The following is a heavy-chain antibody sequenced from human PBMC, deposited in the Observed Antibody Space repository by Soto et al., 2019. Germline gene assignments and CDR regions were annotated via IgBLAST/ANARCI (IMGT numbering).Heavy chain of an antibody. CDR2: IYTSGST. Sequence: SETLSLTCTVSGGSISSYYWSWVRQPAGKGLEWIGRIYTSGSTNYNPSLKSRVTMSVDTSKNQFSLKLSSVTAADTAVYYCASLIWFGEFYGMDVWGQGTTVTVSS. J-gene: IGHJ6*02. D-gene: IGHD3-10*01. CDR1: GGSISSYY. V-gene: IGHV4-4*07. CDR3: ASLIWFGEFYGMDV.